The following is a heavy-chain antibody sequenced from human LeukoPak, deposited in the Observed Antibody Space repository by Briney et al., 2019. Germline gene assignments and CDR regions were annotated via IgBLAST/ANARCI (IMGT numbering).Heavy chain of an antibody. CDR1: GFTFSSYV. CDR2: ISNSGGST. D-gene: IGHD3-10*01. CDR3: AKITVATTPNY. J-gene: IGHJ4*02. V-gene: IGHV3-23*01. Sequence: GGSLRLSCAASGFTFSSYVMSWVRQAPGKGLEWVSSISNSGGSTYYADSVKGRFTISRDNSKNTLYLQMNSLRAEDTAVYYCAKITVATTPNYWGQGTLVTVSS.